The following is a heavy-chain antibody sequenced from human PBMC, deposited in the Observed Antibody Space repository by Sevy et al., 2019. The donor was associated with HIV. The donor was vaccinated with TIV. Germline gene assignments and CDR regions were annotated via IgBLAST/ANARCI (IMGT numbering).Heavy chain of an antibody. J-gene: IGHJ4*02. CDR1: GFTFSDYY. Sequence: GGPLRLSCAASGFTFSDYYMSWFRQAPGKGLGWVSYISSSGSTIYYADSVKGRCTNSRDNAKNSLYLQMNSLRAEDTAVYYYASDQRGVYYDSSGYYGFDYWGQGTLVTVSS. D-gene: IGHD3-22*01. V-gene: IGHV3-11*01. CDR3: ASDQRGVYYDSSGYYGFDY. CDR2: ISSSGSTI.